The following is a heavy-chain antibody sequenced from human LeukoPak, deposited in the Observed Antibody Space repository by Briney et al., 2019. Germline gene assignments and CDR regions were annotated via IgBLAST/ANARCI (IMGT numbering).Heavy chain of an antibody. J-gene: IGHJ3*02. Sequence: PGGSLRLSCAASGFTVSSNYMSWVRQAPGKGLEWVSVIYSGGSTYYADSVKGRFTISRDNSKNTLYLQMNSLRAEDTAVYYCARGYCSGDCGRGVAFDIWGQGTMVTVSS. D-gene: IGHD2-21*02. V-gene: IGHV3-53*01. CDR3: ARGYCSGDCGRGVAFDI. CDR1: GFTVSSNY. CDR2: IYSGGST.